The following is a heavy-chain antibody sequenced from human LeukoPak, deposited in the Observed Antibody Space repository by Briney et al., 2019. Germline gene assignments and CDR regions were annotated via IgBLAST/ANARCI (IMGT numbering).Heavy chain of an antibody. V-gene: IGHV3-30*18. CDR3: AKTEMATIAGGLFDY. CDR1: GFTFSSYG. D-gene: IGHD5-24*01. Sequence: TGGSLRLSCAASGFTFSSYGMHWVRQAPGKGLEWVAVISYDGSNKYYADSVKGRFTISRDNSKNTLYLQMNSLRAEDTAVYYCAKTEMATIAGGLFDYWGQGTLVTVSS. CDR2: ISYDGSNK. J-gene: IGHJ4*02.